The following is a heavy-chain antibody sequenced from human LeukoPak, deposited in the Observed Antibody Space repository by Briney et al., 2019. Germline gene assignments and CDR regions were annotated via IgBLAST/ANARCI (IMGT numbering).Heavy chain of an antibody. J-gene: IGHJ4*02. V-gene: IGHV1-18*01. Sequence: GASVKVSCKASGYTFTSYGISWVRQAPGQGLEWMGWISAYNGNTNYAQKLQGRVTMTTDTSTSTAYMELRSLRSDDTAVYYCARVPTDSSSWSSWYFDYWGQGTLVTVSS. D-gene: IGHD6-13*01. CDR1: GYTFTSYG. CDR2: ISAYNGNT. CDR3: ARVPTDSSSWSSWYFDY.